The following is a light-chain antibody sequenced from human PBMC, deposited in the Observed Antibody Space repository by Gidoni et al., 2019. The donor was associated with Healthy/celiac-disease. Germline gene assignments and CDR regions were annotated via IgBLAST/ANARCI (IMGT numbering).Light chain of an antibody. CDR3: AEWEDSLNGHGV. CDR2: SNN. J-gene: IGLJ2*01. V-gene: IGLV1-44*01. Sequence: QSVLTQPPSPSGTPGQSVTISCSGSSSNIGSNTGNWYQQLPGTAPKLLISSNNQRPSGVPDRFSGSKSGTSASMAISGLQSEDEADYYGAEWEDSLNGHGVFGGGTKLTVL. CDR1: SSNIGSNT.